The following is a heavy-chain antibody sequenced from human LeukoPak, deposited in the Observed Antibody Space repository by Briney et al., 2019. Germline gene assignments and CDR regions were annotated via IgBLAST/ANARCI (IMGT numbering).Heavy chain of an antibody. CDR2: ISWNSGSI. CDR3: AKGRYYYYYGMDV. J-gene: IGHJ6*02. CDR1: GFTFDDYA. Sequence: GGSLRLSCAASGFTFDDYAMHWVRHAPGKGLEWGSGISWNSGSIGYADSVKGRFAISRDNATTSLYLQTNSPRAEDPALYYCAKGRYYYYYGMDVWGQGTTVTVSS. V-gene: IGHV3-9*01.